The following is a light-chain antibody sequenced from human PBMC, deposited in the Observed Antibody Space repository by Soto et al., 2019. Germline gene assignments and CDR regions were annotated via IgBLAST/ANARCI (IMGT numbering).Light chain of an antibody. CDR1: QTVRNNY. V-gene: IGKV3-20*01. Sequence: ESVLSQSPGTLSLSPGERATLSCRGSQTVRNNYLAWYQQKPGQAPRLLIYDASSRATGIPDRFSGGGSGTDFTLTISRLEPEDFAVYYCQQFSSYPLTFGGGTKVDIK. CDR3: QQFSSYPLT. CDR2: DAS. J-gene: IGKJ4*01.